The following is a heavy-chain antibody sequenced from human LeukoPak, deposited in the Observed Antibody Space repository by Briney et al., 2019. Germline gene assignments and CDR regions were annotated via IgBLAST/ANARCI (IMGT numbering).Heavy chain of an antibody. CDR1: GGSFSGYY. V-gene: IGHV4-34*01. D-gene: IGHD6-19*01. CDR2: INHSGST. CDR3: ARGALAVAVDY. Sequence: SETLSLTCAVYGGSFSGYYWSWIRQPLGKGREWIGDINHSGSTNYNPSLKSRVTISVDTSKNQFSLKLSAVTAADTAVYYCARGALAVAVDYWGQGTLVTVSS. J-gene: IGHJ4*02.